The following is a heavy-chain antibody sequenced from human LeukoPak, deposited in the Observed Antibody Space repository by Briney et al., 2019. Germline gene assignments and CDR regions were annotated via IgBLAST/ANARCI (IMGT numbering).Heavy chain of an antibody. D-gene: IGHD6-13*01. CDR2: INTDGSSI. CDR3: ARLTSNWYTGDH. Sequence: GGSLRLSCAASGFTFSSYWMHWVRQAPGKGLVWVSRINTDGSSISYADSVKGRFTISRDNAKNTLYLQMNSLRVEDTAVYYCARLTSNWYTGDHWGQGTLVTVSS. J-gene: IGHJ4*02. CDR1: GFTFSSYW. V-gene: IGHV3-74*01.